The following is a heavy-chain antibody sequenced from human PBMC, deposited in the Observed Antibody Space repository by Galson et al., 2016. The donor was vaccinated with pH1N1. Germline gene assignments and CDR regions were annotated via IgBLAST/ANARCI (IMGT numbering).Heavy chain of an antibody. CDR2: IDPSDGTT. CDR1: GYRFTSYW. Sequence: QSGAEVKKPGESLKISCKGSGYRFTSYWIGWVRQMPGKGLEWMGIIDPSDGTTTYSQKFRGRITMTRDTPTNSVYMELSSLTSDDTAVYYCARRYYFDYWGQGTLITVSS. J-gene: IGHJ4*02. V-gene: IGHV1-46*01. CDR3: ARRYYFDY.